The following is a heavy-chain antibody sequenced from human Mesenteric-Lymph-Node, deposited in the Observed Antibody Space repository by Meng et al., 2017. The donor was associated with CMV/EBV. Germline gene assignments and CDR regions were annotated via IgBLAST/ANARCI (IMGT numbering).Heavy chain of an antibody. CDR2: INHSGST. V-gene: IGHV4-34*01. D-gene: IGHD3-9*01. J-gene: IGHJ4*02. CDR1: CGSFSGYY. Sequence: QVLSLQCGSGPLKPSETLSVTFTCYCGSFSGYYLNWIRQSPEKGLEWIGEINHSGSTTYTPSFTSRIIISVDTSTNQISLNMSSVTAADTAVYYCARGSSYDILTGYFDYWGQGALVTVSS. CDR3: ARGSSYDILTGYFDY.